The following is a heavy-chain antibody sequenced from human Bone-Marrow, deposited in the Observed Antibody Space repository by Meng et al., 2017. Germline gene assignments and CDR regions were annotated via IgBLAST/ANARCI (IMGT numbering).Heavy chain of an antibody. Sequence: SETLSLTCTVSGGSISSSSYYWGWIRQPPGKGLEWIGSIYYSGSTYYNPSLKSRVTISVDTSKNQFSLKLSSVTAADTAVYYCATIKGAGYSSAGGGVDYWGQGTLVTVSS. V-gene: IGHV4-39*07. CDR2: IYYSGST. D-gene: IGHD6-19*01. J-gene: IGHJ4*02. CDR1: GGSISSSSYY. CDR3: ATIKGAGYSSAGGGVDY.